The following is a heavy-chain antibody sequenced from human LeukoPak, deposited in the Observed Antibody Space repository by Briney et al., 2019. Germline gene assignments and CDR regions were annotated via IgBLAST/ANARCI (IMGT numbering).Heavy chain of an antibody. J-gene: IGHJ4*02. V-gene: IGHV3-49*04. CDR1: GFTFGDYS. CDR2: LRSKGYGGTT. CDR3: TRAGGTVELY. Sequence: GGSQRLSCTASGFTFGDYSMSWVRQAPGKGLEWVGFLRSKGYGGTTEYAASVKGRFTISRDDSKSIAYLQMNSLKIEDTAVYYCTRAGGTVELYWGQGTLVTVSS. D-gene: IGHD1-7*01.